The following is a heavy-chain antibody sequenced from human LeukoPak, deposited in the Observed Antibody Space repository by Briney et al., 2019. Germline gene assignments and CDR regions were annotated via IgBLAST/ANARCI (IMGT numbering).Heavy chain of an antibody. CDR3: TRGSGWYLY. D-gene: IGHD6-19*01. V-gene: IGHV4-59*01. J-gene: IGHJ4*02. CDR2: IYYSGST. CDR1: GGSISSYY. Sequence: SETLSLTCTVSGGSISSYYWSWIRQPPGKGLEWIGYIYYSGSTNYNPSLKSRVTISVDTSKNQFSLKLASVTAADTAVYYCTRGSGWYLYWGQGTLVTVSS.